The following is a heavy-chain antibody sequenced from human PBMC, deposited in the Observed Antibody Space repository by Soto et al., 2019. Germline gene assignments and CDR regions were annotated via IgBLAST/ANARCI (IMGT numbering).Heavy chain of an antibody. Sequence: PSETLSLTCAVYGGSFSDYYWTWIRQPPGKGLEWIGEINHSGSTNYNPSLKSRVTISLDTSKNQFSLKLGSVTAADTAMYYCARCFFGGSYPRSFDSGGQGPQVTFPS. J-gene: IGHJ4*02. CDR1: GGSFSDYY. D-gene: IGHD3-16*01. CDR2: INHSGST. CDR3: ARCFFGGSYPRSFDS. V-gene: IGHV4-34*01.